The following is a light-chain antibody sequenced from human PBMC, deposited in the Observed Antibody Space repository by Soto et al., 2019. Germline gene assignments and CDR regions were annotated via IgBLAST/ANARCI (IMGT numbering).Light chain of an antibody. Sequence: EIVLAQSPGTLSLSPGDTATLSCRASQSVGVSLAWYQQKPGQPPRLLVYDVSNRATGIPARFSGSGSETDFTLTISTLEPEYFAVYYCQQRSDWPPTWTFGQGTKVDIK. CDR1: QSVGVS. CDR3: QQRSDWPPTWT. J-gene: IGKJ1*01. CDR2: DVS. V-gene: IGKV3-11*01.